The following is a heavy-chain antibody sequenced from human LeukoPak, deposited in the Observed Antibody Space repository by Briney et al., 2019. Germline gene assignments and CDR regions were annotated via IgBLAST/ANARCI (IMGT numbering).Heavy chain of an antibody. CDR3: AKDPDWGYSSGWYDY. J-gene: IGHJ4*02. V-gene: IGHV3-23*01. CDR1: GFTFSSYA. CDR2: ISGSGGST. Sequence: GGSLRLSCAASGFTFSSYAMSWVRQAPGKGLEWVSAISGSGGSTYCADSVKGRFTISRDNSKNTLYLQMNSLRAEDTVVYYCAKDPDWGYSSGWYDYWGQGTLVTVSS. D-gene: IGHD6-19*01.